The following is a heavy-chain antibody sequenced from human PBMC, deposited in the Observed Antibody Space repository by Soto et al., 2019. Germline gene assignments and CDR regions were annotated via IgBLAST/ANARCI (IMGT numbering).Heavy chain of an antibody. V-gene: IGHV1-46*01. CDR1: GISFINHY. Sequence: ASVKVSCKASGISFINHYVHWVRQAPGQGPEWMGVINPAGSVTVYALKLQDRVTVTRDTSTSTVYMELNSLTSEDSAMYYCARDQDTYGQAVFDSWGQGTLVTVSS. D-gene: IGHD2-15*01. CDR2: INPAGSVT. J-gene: IGHJ4*02. CDR3: ARDQDTYGQAVFDS.